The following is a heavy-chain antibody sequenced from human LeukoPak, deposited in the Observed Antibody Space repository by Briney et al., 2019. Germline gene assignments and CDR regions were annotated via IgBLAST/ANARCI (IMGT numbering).Heavy chain of an antibody. CDR1: GGSISSYY. CDR2: IYYSGST. CDR3: ARGYYYDSITPDY. D-gene: IGHD3-22*01. Sequence: SETLSLTCTVSGGSISSYYWSWIRQPPGKGLEWIGYIYYSGSTNYNPSLKSRVTISVDTSKNQFSLKLSSVTAADTAVHYCARGYYYDSITPDYWGQGTLVTVSS. J-gene: IGHJ4*02. V-gene: IGHV4-59*01.